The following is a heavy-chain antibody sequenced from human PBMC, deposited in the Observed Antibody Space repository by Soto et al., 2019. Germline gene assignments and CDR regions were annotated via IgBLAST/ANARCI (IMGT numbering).Heavy chain of an antibody. CDR3: TNVEMGTNIIDY. J-gene: IGHJ4*02. CDR1: GFTFGDYA. D-gene: IGHD1-1*01. V-gene: IGHV3-49*03. Sequence: GGSLRLSCTASGFTFGDYAMGWFRQAPGKGLEWVGFIRSKAYGGTTEYAASVKGRFTISRDDSKSIAYLQMNSLKTEDTAVYYCTNVEMGTNIIDYCGQGT. CDR2: IRSKAYGGTT.